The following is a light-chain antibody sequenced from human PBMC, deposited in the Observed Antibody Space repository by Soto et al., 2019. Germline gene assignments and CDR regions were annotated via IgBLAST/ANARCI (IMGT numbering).Light chain of an antibody. V-gene: IGKV3-15*01. CDR1: QSVSSN. CDR3: QQYNNWWT. J-gene: IGKJ1*01. CDR2: GAS. Sequence: EIVMTQSPSTLSVSPGERATLSCRASQSVSSNLAWYQQKPGQAPRLLIYGASTRATGIPARVSGSGAGTEFTITISSQQSEDFAVYYGQQYNNWWTFGQGTKVEIK.